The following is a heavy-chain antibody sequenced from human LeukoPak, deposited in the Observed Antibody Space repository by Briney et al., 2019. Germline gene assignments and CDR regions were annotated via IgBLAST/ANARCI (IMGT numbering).Heavy chain of an antibody. CDR3: AREGDRIAVAGDFDY. V-gene: IGHV3-21*01. Sequence: GGSLRLSCAASRFTFSSYSMNWVRQAPGKGLEWVSSISSSSSYIYYADSVKGRFTISRDNAKNSLYLQMNSLRAEDTAVYYCAREGDRIAVAGDFDYWGQGTLVTVSS. D-gene: IGHD6-19*01. J-gene: IGHJ4*02. CDR2: ISSSSSYI. CDR1: RFTFSSYS.